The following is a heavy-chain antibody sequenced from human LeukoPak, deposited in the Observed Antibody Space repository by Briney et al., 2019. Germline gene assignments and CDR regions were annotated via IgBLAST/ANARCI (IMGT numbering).Heavy chain of an antibody. J-gene: IGHJ4*02. D-gene: IGHD4-11*01. CDR1: GFTFNHFG. V-gene: IGHV3-33*06. Sequence: GRSLRLSCAASGFTFNHFGMHWVRQALGKGLEWVAVIWSDGSNKFYADSVRGRFTISRDDSRKTVYLQMDRMTAEDTAIYYCAKDAQRGFDYSNSLEYWGQGALVTVSS. CDR2: IWSDGSNK. CDR3: AKDAQRGFDYSNSLEY.